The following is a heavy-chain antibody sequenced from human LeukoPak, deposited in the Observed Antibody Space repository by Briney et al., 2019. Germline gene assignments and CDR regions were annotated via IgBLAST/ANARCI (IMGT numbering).Heavy chain of an antibody. V-gene: IGHV3-21*01. J-gene: IGHJ6*03. D-gene: IGHD1-26*01. CDR3: ARAYSERYGLGYYYMDL. Sequence: GGSLRLSCAASGFTFSSYSLNWVRQAPGKGLEWVSSISSNSSYIYYADSVKGRFTISRDNAKNSLYLQMNSLRVEDTAVYYCARAYSERYGLGYYYMDLWGKGTTVTVSS. CDR1: GFTFSSYS. CDR2: ISSNSSYI.